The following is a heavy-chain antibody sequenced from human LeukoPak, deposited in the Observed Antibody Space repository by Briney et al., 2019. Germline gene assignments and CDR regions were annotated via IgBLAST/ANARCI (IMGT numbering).Heavy chain of an antibody. CDR3: AKEDGSGSNWFDP. Sequence: GGSLRLSCAASGFTLSSYGMHWVRQAPGKGLEWVAVIWYDGSNKYYADSVKGRFTISRDNSKNTLYLQMNSLRAEDTAVYYCAKEDGSGSNWFDPWGQGTLVTVSS. D-gene: IGHD3-10*01. V-gene: IGHV3-33*06. CDR1: GFTLSSYG. CDR2: IWYDGSNK. J-gene: IGHJ5*02.